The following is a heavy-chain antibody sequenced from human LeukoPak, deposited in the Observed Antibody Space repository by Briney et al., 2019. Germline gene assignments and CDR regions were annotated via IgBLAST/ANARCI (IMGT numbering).Heavy chain of an antibody. V-gene: IGHV3-33*01. CDR3: ARSLERDYHGSGSYYMNNWFDP. J-gene: IGHJ5*02. CDR1: GFSFSSFG. CDR2: IWYDGSNK. Sequence: PGRSLRLSCAASGFSFSSFGMHWVRQAPGKGLEWVAVIWYDGSNKYYADSVKGRFTISRDDSKNTLYLQMSSLRAEDTAVYYCARSLERDYHGSGSYYMNNWFDPWGQGTLVTVSS. D-gene: IGHD3-10*01.